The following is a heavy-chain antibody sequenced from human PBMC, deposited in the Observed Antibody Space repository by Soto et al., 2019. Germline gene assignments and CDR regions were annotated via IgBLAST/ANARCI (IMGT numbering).Heavy chain of an antibody. J-gene: IGHJ6*02. V-gene: IGHV1-18*01. CDR1: SYTFSNYG. CDR2: ISDYNGNT. Sequence: QVQLVQSGAEVRKPGASVKVSCKASSYTFSNYGLSWVRQAPGQGLEWMGWISDYNGNTHYAQKVQGRLTMTPHTSTRTAYVELRSLTSDDTAVYFCAREGYYSGSGTYSPPRYYGMDVWGQGTPVTVSS. CDR3: AREGYYSGSGTYSPPRYYGMDV. D-gene: IGHD3-10*01.